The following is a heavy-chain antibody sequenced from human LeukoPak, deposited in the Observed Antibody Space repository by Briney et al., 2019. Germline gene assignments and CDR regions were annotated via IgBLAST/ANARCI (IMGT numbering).Heavy chain of an antibody. CDR2: VSTGSNHI. J-gene: IGHJ3*02. V-gene: IGHV3-21*01. CDR1: GFTFSSYS. D-gene: IGHD6-13*01. CDR3: ARSGGVAAAGPDAFDI. Sequence: GGSLRLSCTASGFTFSSYSLNWVRRAPGKGLEWVSSVSTGSNHIYYADSVKGRFTISRDNDKNSLYLQMNSLRVEDTAVYYCARSGGVAAAGPDAFDIWGQGTMVTVSS.